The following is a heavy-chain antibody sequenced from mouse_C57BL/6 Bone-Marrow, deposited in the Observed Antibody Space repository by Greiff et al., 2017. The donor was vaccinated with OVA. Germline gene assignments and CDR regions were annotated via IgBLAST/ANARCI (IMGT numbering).Heavy chain of an antibody. CDR3: ARGAYYSNLFDY. CDR1: GYAFTNYL. D-gene: IGHD2-5*01. V-gene: IGHV1-54*01. Sequence: VQLQESGAELVRPGTSVKVSCKASGYAFTNYLIEWVKQRPGQGLEWIGVINPGSGGTNYNEKFKGKATLTADKSSSTAYMQLSSLTSEDSAVYCCARGAYYSNLFDYWGQGTTLTVSS. CDR2: INPGSGGT. J-gene: IGHJ2*01.